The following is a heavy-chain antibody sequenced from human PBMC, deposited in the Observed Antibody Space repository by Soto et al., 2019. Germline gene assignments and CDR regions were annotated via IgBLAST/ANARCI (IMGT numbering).Heavy chain of an antibody. Sequence: QVQLQQWGAGLLKPSETLSLTCAVYGGSFSGYYWSWIRQPPGKGLEWIGEINHSGSTNYNPSLKSRVTISVNTSKNQVSLKLSSVTAADTAVYYCARGRKRYCSGGSCYLDYWGQGTLVTVSS. CDR3: ARGRKRYCSGGSCYLDY. J-gene: IGHJ4*02. V-gene: IGHV4-34*01. CDR2: INHSGST. D-gene: IGHD2-15*01. CDR1: GGSFSGYY.